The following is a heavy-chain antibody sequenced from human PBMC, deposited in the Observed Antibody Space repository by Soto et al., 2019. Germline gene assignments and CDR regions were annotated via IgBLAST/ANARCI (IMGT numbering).Heavy chain of an antibody. D-gene: IGHD1-26*01. Sequence: GVSLRVSCVAAGGNCSSYGRHRIRQAPGKGLEWVAIISYDGSNTYYADSVKGRFTISRDNSKNTLYLQMNSLRAEDTSVYYCAKEGGLSGSYYISSSYYFDYWGQGTLVTAS. CDR2: ISYDGSNT. V-gene: IGHV3-30*18. J-gene: IGHJ4*02. CDR1: GGNCSSYG. CDR3: AKEGGLSGSYYISSSYYFDY.